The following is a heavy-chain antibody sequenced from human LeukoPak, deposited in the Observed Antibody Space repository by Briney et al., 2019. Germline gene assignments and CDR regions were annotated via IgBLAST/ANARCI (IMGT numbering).Heavy chain of an antibody. V-gene: IGHV3-21*01. CDR1: GFTFSSYS. J-gene: IGHJ3*02. CDR2: ISSSSTYI. CDR3: ASNITTTPITTGGAFNI. D-gene: IGHD4-17*01. Sequence: GGSLRLSCAASGFTFSSYSMNWVRQAPGKGLEWVSYISSSSTYIYYADSVKGRFTVSRDNAQNSLHLQMNSLRAEDTAVYYCASNITTTPITTGGAFNIWGQGTMVTVSS.